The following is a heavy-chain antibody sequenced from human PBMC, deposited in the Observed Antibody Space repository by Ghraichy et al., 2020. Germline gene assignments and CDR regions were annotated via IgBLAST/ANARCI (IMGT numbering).Heavy chain of an antibody. CDR3: ARDRSDYDFWSGYYANVGGSGYYFDY. J-gene: IGHJ4*02. V-gene: IGHV3-11*01. D-gene: IGHD3-3*01. Sequence: GGSLRLSCAASGFTFSDYYMSWIRQAPGKGLEWVSYISSSGSTIYYADSVKGRFTISRDNAKNSLYLQMNSLRAEDTAVYYCARDRSDYDFWSGYYANVGGSGYYFDYWGQGTLVTVSS. CDR2: ISSSGSTI. CDR1: GFTFSDYY.